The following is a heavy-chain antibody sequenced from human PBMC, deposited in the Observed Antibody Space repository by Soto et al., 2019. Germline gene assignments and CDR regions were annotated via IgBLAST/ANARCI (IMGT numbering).Heavy chain of an antibody. V-gene: IGHV4-34*01. CDR2: INHSGST. J-gene: IGHJ4*02. CDR3: ARGVGYCSGGSCYSLDY. CDR1: GGSFSGYY. Sequence: PSETLSLTCAVYGGSFSGYYWSWIRQPPGKGLEWIGEINHSGSTNYNPSLKSRVIISVDTSKNQFSLKLSSVTAADTAVYYCARGVGYCSGGSCYSLDYWGQGTLVTVSS. D-gene: IGHD2-15*01.